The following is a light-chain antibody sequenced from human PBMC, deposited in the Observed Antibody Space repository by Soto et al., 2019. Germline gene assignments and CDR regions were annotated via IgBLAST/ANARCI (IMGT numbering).Light chain of an antibody. Sequence: DIKMTPSPSSLSSSAGDRVTITGRASQSISSYLNFYQQQPGKAPKLLIYAASSLQSGGPSRCSGSGSGTDFTLTISSRQPEDFATYYCQQSYSTPPWTFGQGTKVDIK. CDR2: AAS. V-gene: IGKV1-39*01. CDR3: QQSYSTPPWT. J-gene: IGKJ1*01. CDR1: QSISSY.